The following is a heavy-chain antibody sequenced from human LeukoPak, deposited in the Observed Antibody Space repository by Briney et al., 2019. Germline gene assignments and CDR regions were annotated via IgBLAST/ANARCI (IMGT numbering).Heavy chain of an antibody. D-gene: IGHD2-15*01. CDR3: VGPYCSGGSCYLGLFDY. CDR1: GFTFSRYN. J-gene: IGHJ4*02. V-gene: IGHV3-48*02. Sequence: PGGSLRLSCAASGFTFSRYNMNWVRQAPGKGLGWISYISSGSSTIYYADSVKGRFTISRDNAKNSLYLQMSSLRDEDTAVYYCVGPYCSGGSCYLGLFDYWGQGTLVTVSS. CDR2: ISSGSSTI.